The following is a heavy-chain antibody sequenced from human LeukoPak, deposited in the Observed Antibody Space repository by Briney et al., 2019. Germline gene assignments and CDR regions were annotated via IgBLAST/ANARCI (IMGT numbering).Heavy chain of an antibody. Sequence: PGGSLRLSCAASGFTFSSYGMHWVRQAPGKGLEWVAVISYDGSNKYYADSVKGRFTISRDNSKNTLYLQMNSLSAEDTAVYYCAKDRGRAHDYWGQGTLVTVSS. V-gene: IGHV3-30*18. CDR3: AKDRGRAHDY. J-gene: IGHJ4*02. CDR1: GFTFSSYG. CDR2: ISYDGSNK. D-gene: IGHD5-12*01.